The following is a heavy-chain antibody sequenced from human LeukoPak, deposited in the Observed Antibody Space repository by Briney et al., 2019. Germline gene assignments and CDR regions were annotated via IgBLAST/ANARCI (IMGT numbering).Heavy chain of an antibody. CDR1: GWPFSGYY. D-gene: IGHD3-16*01. Sequence: SETLSLTCGVYGWPFSGYYWSWIRQPPGKGLEWIGEISHRGNTNYDPSLKSRVTISLDTSKKQFSLKVTSVTAADTAVYYCAREYDTSSTAFDIWGQGTMVTVSS. CDR3: AREYDTSSTAFDI. J-gene: IGHJ3*02. CDR2: ISHRGNT. V-gene: IGHV4-34*01.